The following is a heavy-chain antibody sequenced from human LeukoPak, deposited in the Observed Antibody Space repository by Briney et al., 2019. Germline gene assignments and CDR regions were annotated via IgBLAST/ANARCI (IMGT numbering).Heavy chain of an antibody. CDR3: ALTNGAPQQLAPPLHY. CDR2: IYHSGST. Sequence: PSETLSLTCTVSGGSLSSGGYYWSWIRQPPGKGLEWIGYIYHSGSTYYNPSLKSRVTISVDRSKNQFSLKLSSVTAADTAVYYCALTNGAPQQLAPPLHYWGQGTLVTVSS. V-gene: IGHV4-30-2*01. CDR1: GGSLSSGGYY. J-gene: IGHJ4*02. D-gene: IGHD6-13*01.